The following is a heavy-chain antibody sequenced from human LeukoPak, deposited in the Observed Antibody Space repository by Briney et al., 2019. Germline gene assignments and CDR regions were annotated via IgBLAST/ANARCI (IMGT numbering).Heavy chain of an antibody. D-gene: IGHD6-19*01. CDR1: GGSISSSIYY. CDR2: IYYRGST. J-gene: IGHJ4*02. V-gene: IGHV4-39*01. CDR3: ASRGAQQWLAAFDY. Sequence: SETLSLACTVSGGSISSSIYYWGWIRQPPGKGLEWIGSIYYRGSTYYNPSLKSRVTISVDTSKNQFSLKLSSVTAADTAVYYCASRGAQQWLAAFDYWGQGNLVTVSS.